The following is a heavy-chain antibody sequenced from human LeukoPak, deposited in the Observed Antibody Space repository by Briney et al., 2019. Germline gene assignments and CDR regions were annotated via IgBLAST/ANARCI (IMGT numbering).Heavy chain of an antibody. D-gene: IGHD3-3*01. J-gene: IGHJ6*03. CDR3: ATSTDFWSGYFPPHYYYYMDV. CDR1: GFTFSSHW. CDR2: IKQDGSEE. V-gene: IGHV3-7*01. Sequence: GGSLRLSCAASGFTFSSHWMSWVRQAPGKGLEWVANIKQDGSEEYYVDSVKGRFTISRDNAKNSLYLQMNSLRAEDTAVYYCATSTDFWSGYFPPHYYYYMDVWGKGTTVTVSS.